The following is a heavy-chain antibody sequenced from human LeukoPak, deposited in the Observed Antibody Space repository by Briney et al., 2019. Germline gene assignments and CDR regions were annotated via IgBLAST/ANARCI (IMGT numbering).Heavy chain of an antibody. CDR2: IYNNANT. Sequence: SETLSLTCTVSGDSISKDYYCWAWIRQPPGKGLEWIGTIYNNANTYYNPPLESRVTMSVDTSKNQISLTLTSVTAADTAVYYCARDHVDGFNPNNWFDPWGQGTLVTVSS. D-gene: IGHD5-24*01. V-gene: IGHV4-39*07. J-gene: IGHJ5*02. CDR1: GDSISKDYYC. CDR3: ARDHVDGFNPNNWFDP.